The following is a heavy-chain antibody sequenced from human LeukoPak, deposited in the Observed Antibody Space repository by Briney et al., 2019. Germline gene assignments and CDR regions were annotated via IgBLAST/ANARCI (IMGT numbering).Heavy chain of an antibody. Sequence: SETLSLTCTVSGGSINNYYWSWIRQPPGKGLEWIGYIYYSGSTNYNPSLKSRVTISVDTSKNQFSLKLSSVTAADTAVYYCARHLTGSSVCIEYWGQGTLVTVSS. D-gene: IGHD2-8*02. J-gene: IGHJ4*02. CDR2: IYYSGST. CDR3: ARHLTGSSVCIEY. CDR1: GGSINNYY. V-gene: IGHV4-59*08.